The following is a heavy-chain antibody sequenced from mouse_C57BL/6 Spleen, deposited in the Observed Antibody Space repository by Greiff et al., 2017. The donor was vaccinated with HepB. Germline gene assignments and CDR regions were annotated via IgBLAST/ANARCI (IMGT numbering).Heavy chain of an antibody. CDR1: GYSITSGYG. V-gene: IGHV3-2*02. D-gene: IGHD1-2*01. CDR2: ISYSGST. Sequence: EVQLQQSGPGLVKPSQSLSLTCTVTGYSITSGYGWNWIRQFPGNKLEWMGYISYSGSTNYNPSLKSRISITRDTSKNQFILQLNSVTTEDTATYYCARTARIKYWGQGTTLTVSS. J-gene: IGHJ2*01. CDR3: ARTARIKY.